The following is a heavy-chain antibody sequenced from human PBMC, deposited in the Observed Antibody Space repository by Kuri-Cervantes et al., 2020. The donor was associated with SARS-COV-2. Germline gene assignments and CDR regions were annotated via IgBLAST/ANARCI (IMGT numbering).Heavy chain of an antibody. V-gene: IGHV3-21*01. Sequence: GESPKTSCDASGFTLTKYTMNWVRQAPGKALEWVSSISGSGSYIYYADSMKGRFTISRESGGNSLYLDIHNLRGDDTAVYHCARVAGEGPIYYYYMDVWGRGTAVTVSS. CDR3: ARVAGEGPIYYYYMDV. CDR2: ISGSGSYI. D-gene: IGHD2-21*01. CDR1: GFTLTKYT. J-gene: IGHJ6*03.